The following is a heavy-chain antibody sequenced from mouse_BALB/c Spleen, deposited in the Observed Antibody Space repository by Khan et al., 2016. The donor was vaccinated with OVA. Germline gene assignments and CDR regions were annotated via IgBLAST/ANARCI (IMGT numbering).Heavy chain of an antibody. CDR2: MWSDGST. D-gene: IGHD2-10*01. J-gene: IGHJ4*01. CDR1: GFSLTNYG. V-gene: IGHV2-6-1*01. CDR3: ARQPYYRHNVMDY. Sequence: QVQLKESGPGLVAPSQSLSITCTISGFSLTNYGVHWVRQPPGKGLEWLVLMWSDGSTTFNSALKSRLTISKDNSKRQVFLKMNSLQTDDTAMYFSARQPYYRHNVMDYWGQGTSVTVSS.